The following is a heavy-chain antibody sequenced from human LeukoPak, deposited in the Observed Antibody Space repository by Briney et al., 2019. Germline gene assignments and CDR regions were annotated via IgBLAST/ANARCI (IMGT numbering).Heavy chain of an antibody. V-gene: IGHV1-69*05. CDR1: GGTFSSYA. CDR2: IIPIFGTA. Sequence: ASVKVSCKASGGTFSSYAISWVRQAPGQGLEWMGGIIPIFGTANYAQKFQGRVTITTDESTSTAYMELSSLRSEDTAVYYCARDRADYYYDSSGYYPGAFDIWGQGTMVTVSS. J-gene: IGHJ3*02. D-gene: IGHD3-22*01. CDR3: ARDRADYYYDSSGYYPGAFDI.